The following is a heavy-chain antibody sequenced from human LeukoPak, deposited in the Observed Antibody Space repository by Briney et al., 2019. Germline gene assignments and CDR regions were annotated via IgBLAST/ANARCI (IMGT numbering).Heavy chain of an antibody. CDR3: AREPTHYYYYMDV. CDR1: GYTFTNYA. Sequence: ASVKVSCKASGYTFTNYAMNWVRQAPGQGPEWMGWINTNNGNPTYAQGFTGRFVFSLDTSVSTAYLQINSLKAEDTAVYYCAREPTHYYYYMDVWGKGTTVTVSS. J-gene: IGHJ6*03. V-gene: IGHV7-4-1*02. CDR2: INTNNGNP.